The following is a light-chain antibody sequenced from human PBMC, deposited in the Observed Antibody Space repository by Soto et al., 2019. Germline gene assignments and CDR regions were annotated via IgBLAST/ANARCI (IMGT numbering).Light chain of an antibody. Sequence: DIQMTQSPSSLSASVGDRVTITCQASQDISNYLNWYQQKPGKAPKLLIYGASNLETGVPSRFSGSGSGTDFTFTISSLQPEDIATYYCQQYDNLPLTFGGGTKA. V-gene: IGKV1-33*01. J-gene: IGKJ4*02. CDR2: GAS. CDR1: QDISNY. CDR3: QQYDNLPLT.